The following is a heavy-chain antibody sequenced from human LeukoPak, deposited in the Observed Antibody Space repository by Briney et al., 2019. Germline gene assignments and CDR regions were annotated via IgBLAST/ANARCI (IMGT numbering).Heavy chain of an antibody. CDR1: GFTFSSYS. CDR2: ISSGSSTK. Sequence: GGSLRLSCAAAGFTFSSYSMNWVRQAPGKGLEWVSYISSGSSTKYYGDSVKGRFTVSRDNAKNSLYLQMNSLRAEDTAVYYCARDVRDPEIDYWGQGTLVTVSS. J-gene: IGHJ4*02. CDR3: ARDVRDPEIDY. V-gene: IGHV3-48*04. D-gene: IGHD2-8*01.